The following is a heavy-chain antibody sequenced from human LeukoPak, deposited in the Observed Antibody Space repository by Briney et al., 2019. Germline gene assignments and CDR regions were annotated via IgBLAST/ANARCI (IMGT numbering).Heavy chain of an antibody. D-gene: IGHD6-19*01. V-gene: IGHV4-38-2*01. J-gene: IGHJ5*02. CDR2: IYHSGST. Sequence: SETLSLTCAVSGYSFSSGYYWGWIRPPPGKGLEWIGNIYHSGSTYYNPSLKSRVTISVDTSKNQFSLKLSSVTAADTAVYYCARLPHLSSGWFDTWGQGTLVTVSS. CDR1: GYSFSSGYY. CDR3: ARLPHLSSGWFDT.